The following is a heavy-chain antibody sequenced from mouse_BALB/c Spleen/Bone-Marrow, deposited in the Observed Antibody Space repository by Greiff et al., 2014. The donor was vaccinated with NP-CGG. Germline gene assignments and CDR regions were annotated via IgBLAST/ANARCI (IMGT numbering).Heavy chain of an antibody. V-gene: IGHV5-9-1*01. D-gene: IGHD4-1*01. CDR2: INSGGCYT. Sequence: EVMLVESGGGLMKPGESLKLSCAASGFTFSSYAMSWVRQTPEKRLEWVATINSGGCYTYYPDSVKGRFTISRDNAKNTLYLQMSSLRSEDTAMYYCARGDWDEAMDYWGQGSSVTVST. CDR1: GFTFSSYA. CDR3: ARGDWDEAMDY. J-gene: IGHJ4*01.